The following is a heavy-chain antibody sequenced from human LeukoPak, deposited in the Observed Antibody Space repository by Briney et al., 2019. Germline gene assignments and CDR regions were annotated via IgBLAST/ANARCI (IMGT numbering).Heavy chain of an antibody. D-gene: IGHD6-19*01. V-gene: IGHV3-30*02. CDR1: GFTFSSYG. CDR2: IRYDGSNK. Sequence: GGSLRLSCAASGFTFSSYGMHWVRQAPGKGLEWVAFIRYDGSNKYYADSVKGRFAISRDNSKNTLYLQMNSLRAEDTAVYYCAKDHRSGWYFEAWGQGTLVTVSS. CDR3: AKDHRSGWYFEA. J-gene: IGHJ4*02.